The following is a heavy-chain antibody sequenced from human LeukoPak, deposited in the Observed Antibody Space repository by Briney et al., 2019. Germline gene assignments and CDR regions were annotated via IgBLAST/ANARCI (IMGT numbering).Heavy chain of an antibody. J-gene: IGHJ5*02. CDR1: GYTFTSYY. CDR2: INPSGGST. D-gene: IGHD6-19*01. CDR3: ARPSGDIYRSGWENWFDP. Sequence: ASVKVSCKASGYTFTSYYMHWVRQAPGQGLEWMGIINPSGGSTSYAQKFQGRVTMTRDTSTSTVYMELSSLRSEDTAVYYCARPSGDIYRSGWENWFDPWGQGTLVTVSS. V-gene: IGHV1-46*01.